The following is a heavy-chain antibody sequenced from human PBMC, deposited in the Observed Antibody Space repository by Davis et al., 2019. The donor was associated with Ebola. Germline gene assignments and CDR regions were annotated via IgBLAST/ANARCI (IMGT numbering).Heavy chain of an antibody. V-gene: IGHV1-2*06. CDR3: AREGRGTHSSGWKRSNADWFDP. D-gene: IGHD6-19*01. CDR1: GYTFTSYY. J-gene: IGHJ5*02. Sequence: ASVKVSCKASGYTFTSYYMHWVRQAPGQGLEWMGRINPNRGGTNYAQKFQGRVTMTRDTSISTAYMELSRLRSDDTAVYYCAREGRGTHSSGWKRSNADWFDPWGQGTLVTVSS. CDR2: INPNRGGT.